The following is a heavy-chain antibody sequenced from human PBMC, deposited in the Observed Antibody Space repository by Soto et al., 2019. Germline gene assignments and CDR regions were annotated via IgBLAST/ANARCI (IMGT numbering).Heavy chain of an antibody. CDR3: ASSSLVGAAFDY. CDR2: IYPGDSDT. J-gene: IGHJ4*02. Sequence: PXXSLKISCKGSGYSFTSYWISWVPQMPGKGLEWMGIIYPGDSDTRYSPSFQGQVTISADKSISTAYLQWSRLKASDTAMYYCASSSLVGAAFDYWGQGTLVTVSS. CDR1: GYSFTSYW. D-gene: IGHD1-26*01. V-gene: IGHV5-51*01.